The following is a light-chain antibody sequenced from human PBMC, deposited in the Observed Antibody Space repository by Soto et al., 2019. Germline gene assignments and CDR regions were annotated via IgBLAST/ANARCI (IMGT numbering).Light chain of an antibody. CDR3: QQYGSSSFT. J-gene: IGKJ3*01. Sequence: EMVLTQSPGTLSLSPGERATLACRASQSFSRSYLAWYQQKPGQAPRLLIYGASSRATGIPDRFSGSGSGTDFTLTISRLEPEDFAVYYCQQYGSSSFTFGPGTKVDIK. CDR1: QSFSRSY. V-gene: IGKV3-20*01. CDR2: GAS.